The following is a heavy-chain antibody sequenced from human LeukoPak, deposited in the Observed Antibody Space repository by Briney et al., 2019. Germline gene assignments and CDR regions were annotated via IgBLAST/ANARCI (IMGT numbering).Heavy chain of an antibody. V-gene: IGHV4-61*02. J-gene: IGHJ4*02. CDR3: ASSPCTNGVCYFDY. Sequence: SQTLLLTCTVSGGSISCGSYYWSWIRQPAGKGLEWIGRIYTSGSTNHNPSPKSRVTISVDTSKNQFSLKLSSVTAADTAVYYCASSPCTNGVCYFDYWGQGTLVTVSS. CDR2: IYTSGST. D-gene: IGHD2-8*01. CDR1: GGSISCGSYY.